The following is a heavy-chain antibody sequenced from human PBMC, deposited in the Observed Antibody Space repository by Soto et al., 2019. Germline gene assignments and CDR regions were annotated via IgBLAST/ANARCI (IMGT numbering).Heavy chain of an antibody. D-gene: IGHD4-17*01. CDR2: ISSNGGST. V-gene: IGHV3-64*04. J-gene: IGHJ6*03. Sequence: PWGSLRLSCAASGFTFSSYAMHWVRQAPGKGLEYVSAISSNGGSTYYADSVKGRFTISRDNSKNTLYLQMNSLRAEDTAVYYCAKDALYGDYVDYMDVWGKGTTVTVSS. CDR3: AKDALYGDYVDYMDV. CDR1: GFTFSSYA.